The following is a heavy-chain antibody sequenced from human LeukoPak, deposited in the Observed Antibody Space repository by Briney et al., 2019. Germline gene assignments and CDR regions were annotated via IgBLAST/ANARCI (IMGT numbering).Heavy chain of an antibody. CDR1: GGSFSGYY. Sequence: PSETLSLTCAVYGGSFSGYYRSWIRQPPGKGQEWIGEINHSGSTNYNPSLKSRVTISVDTSKNQFALKLSSVTAADTAVYYCARGVAPDIVVVPAATFDYWGQGTLVTVSS. CDR2: INHSGST. CDR3: ARGVAPDIVVVPAATFDY. D-gene: IGHD2-2*01. J-gene: IGHJ4*02. V-gene: IGHV4-34*01.